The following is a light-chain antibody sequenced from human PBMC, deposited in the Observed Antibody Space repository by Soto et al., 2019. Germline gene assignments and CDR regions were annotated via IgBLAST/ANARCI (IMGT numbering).Light chain of an antibody. Sequence: EIVLTQSPATLSLSPGERATLSCRASQSVSSYLAWYQQKPGQAPRLLIYDASNRVTGIPARFSGSGSGTDFTLTSRRLEPEDFAVYYCQQRSNSWTFGQGTKVEIK. V-gene: IGKV3-11*01. J-gene: IGKJ1*01. CDR2: DAS. CDR3: QQRSNSWT. CDR1: QSVSSY.